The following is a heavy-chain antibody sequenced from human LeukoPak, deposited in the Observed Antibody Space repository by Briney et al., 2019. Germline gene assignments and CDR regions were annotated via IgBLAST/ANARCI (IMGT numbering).Heavy chain of an antibody. CDR3: ARDAPKGGRQSPSHFDY. J-gene: IGHJ4*02. D-gene: IGHD5-24*01. CDR1: GGSISSSSYY. Sequence: SETLSLTCTVSGGSISSSSYYWGWIRQPPGKGLEWIGSIYYSGSTWYNPSLKSRVTISVDTSKNEFSLKLNSVTAADTAVYYCARDAPKGGRQSPSHFDYWGQGALVTVSS. CDR2: IYYSGST. V-gene: IGHV4-39*07.